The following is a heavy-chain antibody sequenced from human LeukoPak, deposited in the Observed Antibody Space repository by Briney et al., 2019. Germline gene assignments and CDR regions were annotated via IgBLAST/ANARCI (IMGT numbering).Heavy chain of an antibody. J-gene: IGHJ6*02. D-gene: IGHD2-2*01. V-gene: IGHV3-23*01. Sequence: PGGSLRLSCAASGFTFSSYAMSWVRQAPGKGLEWVSAISGSGGSTYYADSVKGRFTISRDNSKNTLYLQMNSLRAEDTAVYYCAKTQSSTSYYYYGMDVWGQGTTVTVSS. CDR1: GFTFSSYA. CDR3: AKTQSSTSYYYYGMDV. CDR2: ISGSGGST.